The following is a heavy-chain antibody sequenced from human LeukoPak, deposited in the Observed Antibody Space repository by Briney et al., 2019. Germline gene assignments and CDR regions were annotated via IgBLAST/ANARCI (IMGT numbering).Heavy chain of an antibody. V-gene: IGHV3-7*03. CDR3: ASPAASGSYYSFDY. Sequence: GGSLRLSCAASGFTFSCYWMSWVRQAPGKGLEWVANIKQDGSEKYYVDSVKGRFTISRDNAKNSLYLQMNSLRAEDTAVYYCASPAASGSYYSFDYWGQGTLVTVSS. D-gene: IGHD3-10*01. CDR1: GFTFSCYW. CDR2: IKQDGSEK. J-gene: IGHJ4*02.